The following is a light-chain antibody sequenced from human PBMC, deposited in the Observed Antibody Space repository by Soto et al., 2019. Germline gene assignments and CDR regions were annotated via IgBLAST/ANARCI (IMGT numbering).Light chain of an antibody. V-gene: IGKV3-15*01. CDR1: QSVGSD. CDR3: QHYTTWPLT. Sequence: EIVMTQSPATLPVSPGERATLACRTSQSVGSDLAWYQQKPGQPPRLLIYGASTRASGIPARVSGSGSGTDFTLTISGLQSEDFAVYHCQHYTTWPLTFGGGTKVEIK. J-gene: IGKJ4*01. CDR2: GAS.